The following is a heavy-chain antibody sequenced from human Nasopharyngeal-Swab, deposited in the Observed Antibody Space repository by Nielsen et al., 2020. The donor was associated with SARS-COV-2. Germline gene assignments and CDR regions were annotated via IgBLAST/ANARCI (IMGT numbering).Heavy chain of an antibody. CDR3: ARDRIMIFGVVIISGGMDV. CDR2: INPSGGST. V-gene: IGHV1-46*01. J-gene: IGHJ6*03. D-gene: IGHD3-3*01. CDR1: GYTFTSYY. Sequence: ASVKVSCKASGYTFTSYYMHWVRQAPGQGLEWMGIINPSGGSTSYAQKFQGRVTMTRDTSTSTVYMELSSLRSEDTAVYYCARDRIMIFGVVIISGGMDVWGKGTTVTVSS.